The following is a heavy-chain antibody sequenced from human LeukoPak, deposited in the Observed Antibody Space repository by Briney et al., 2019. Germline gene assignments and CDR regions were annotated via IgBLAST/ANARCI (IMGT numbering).Heavy chain of an antibody. V-gene: IGHV3-9*01. Sequence: GGSLRLSCAASGFTFDDYAMHWVRQAPGKGLEWVSGISWNSGSIGYADSVKGRFTISRDNAKNSLYLQMNSLRAEDTALYYCAKGSNGLVGDYFDYWGQGTLVTVSS. CDR3: AKGSNGLVGDYFDY. J-gene: IGHJ4*02. CDR2: ISWNSGSI. CDR1: GFTFDDYA. D-gene: IGHD2-8*01.